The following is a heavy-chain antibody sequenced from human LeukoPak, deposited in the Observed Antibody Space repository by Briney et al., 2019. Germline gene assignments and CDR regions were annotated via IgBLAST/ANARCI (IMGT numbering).Heavy chain of an antibody. J-gene: IGHJ5*02. D-gene: IGHD1-1*01. CDR1: GFTFSTYW. CDR2: IKQDGSDK. CDR3: ARDPRYANWFDP. Sequence: GGSLRLSCAASGFTFSTYWMSWVRQAPGKGLEWVANIKQDGSDKYYVDSVKGRFTISRDNAKNSLFPQMNSLRAEDTAVYYCARDPRYANWFDPWGQGTLVIVSS. V-gene: IGHV3-7*04.